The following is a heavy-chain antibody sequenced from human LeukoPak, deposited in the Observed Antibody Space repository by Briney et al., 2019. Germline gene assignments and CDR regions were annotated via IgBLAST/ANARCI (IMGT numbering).Heavy chain of an antibody. D-gene: IGHD3-10*01. V-gene: IGHV1-3*01. CDR2: INAGNGNT. J-gene: IGHJ4*02. CDR1: GYTFTSYA. Sequence: ASVKVSCKASGYTFTSYAMHWVRQAPGQRLEWMGWINAGNGNTKYSQKFQGRVIITKDTSASTAYMELSSLRSEDTAVYYCARGSGARPYYFDYWGQGTLVTVSS. CDR3: ARGSGARPYYFDY.